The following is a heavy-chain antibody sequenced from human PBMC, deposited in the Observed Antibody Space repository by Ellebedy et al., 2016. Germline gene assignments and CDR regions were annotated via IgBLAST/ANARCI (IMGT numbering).Heavy chain of an antibody. CDR1: GYTFTSYG. CDR3: ARGRDGYNSDY. J-gene: IGHJ4*02. V-gene: IGHV1-18*01. CDR2: ISAYNGNT. D-gene: IGHD5-24*01. Sequence: ASVKVSCKASGYTFTSYGISWVRQAPGQGLEWMGWISAYNGNTNYAQKLQGRVTMTTDTSASTAYMELSSLRSEDTAVYYCARGRDGYNSDYWGQGTLVTVSS.